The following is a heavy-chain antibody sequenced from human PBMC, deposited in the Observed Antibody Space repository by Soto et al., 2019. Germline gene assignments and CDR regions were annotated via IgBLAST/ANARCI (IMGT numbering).Heavy chain of an antibody. D-gene: IGHD3-10*01. J-gene: IGHJ5*02. Sequence: ASVKVSCKASGYTFTNYDINWVRQATGQGLEWMGWMNPNSGNTGYAQKFQGRVTMTRNTSISTAYMELSSLRSEDTAVYYCARRLSYVSGSYSSYNWCDPWGQGTLVTVSS. V-gene: IGHV1-8*01. CDR2: MNPNSGNT. CDR1: GYTFTNYD. CDR3: ARRLSYVSGSYSSYNWCDP.